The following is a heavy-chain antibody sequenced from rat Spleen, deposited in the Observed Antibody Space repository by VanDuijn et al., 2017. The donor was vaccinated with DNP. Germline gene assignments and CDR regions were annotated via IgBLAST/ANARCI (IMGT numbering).Heavy chain of an antibody. CDR1: GFTFDNYW. CDR2: ITSSGDNT. D-gene: IGHD1-11*01. V-gene: IGHV5-31*01. CDR3: VRWDYGMYGFDY. Sequence: EVQLVESGGDLVQPGRSLMLSCVASGFTFDNYWMTWIRQVPGKGLEWIASITSSGDNTYYADSVKGRFTISRDNGKNNLYLQMYSLRSEDMATYYCVRWDYGMYGFDYWGQGVMVTVSS. J-gene: IGHJ2*01.